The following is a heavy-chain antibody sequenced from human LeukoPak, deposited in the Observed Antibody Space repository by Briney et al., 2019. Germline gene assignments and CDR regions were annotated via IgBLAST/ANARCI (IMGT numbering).Heavy chain of an antibody. Sequence: GGSLRLSCVASGFIVSSNCMSWVRQAPGKGLEWVSFIYSGGSTYYADSVKGRFTISRDNSKNTLYLQMNSLRAEDTAVYYCARRAGDYSHPYDYWGQGTLVTVSS. CDR1: GFIVSSNC. CDR3: ARRAGDYSHPYDY. CDR2: IYSGGST. J-gene: IGHJ4*02. V-gene: IGHV3-53*01. D-gene: IGHD3-22*01.